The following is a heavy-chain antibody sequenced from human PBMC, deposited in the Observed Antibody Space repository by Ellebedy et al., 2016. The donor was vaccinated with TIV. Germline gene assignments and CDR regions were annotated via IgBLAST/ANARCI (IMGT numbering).Heavy chain of an antibody. CDR3: ARQKGYRIAAAGFDY. J-gene: IGHJ4*02. V-gene: IGHV4-39*01. CDR1: GGVIDISTNY. CDR2: IYYSGST. Sequence: SETLSLTCTVSGGVIDISTNYWGWIRQPPGKGLEWIGSIYYSGSTYYNPSLKSRVTISVDTSKNQFSLKLSSVTAADTAKYYCARQKGYRIAAAGFDYWGQGTLVTVSS. D-gene: IGHD6-13*01.